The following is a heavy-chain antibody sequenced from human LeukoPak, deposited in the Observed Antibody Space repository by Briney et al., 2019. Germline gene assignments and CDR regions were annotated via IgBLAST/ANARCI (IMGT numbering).Heavy chain of an antibody. J-gene: IGHJ4*02. CDR1: GFTFSSYA. D-gene: IGHD3-3*01. Sequence: GRSLRLSCAASGFTFSSYAMHWVRQAPGKGLEWVAVISYDGSNKYYADSVKGRFTISRDNSKNTLYLQMNSLRAEDTAVYYCASGKDYDFWSSFDCWGQGTLVTVSS. CDR3: ASGKDYDFWSSFDC. CDR2: ISYDGSNK. V-gene: IGHV3-30-3*01.